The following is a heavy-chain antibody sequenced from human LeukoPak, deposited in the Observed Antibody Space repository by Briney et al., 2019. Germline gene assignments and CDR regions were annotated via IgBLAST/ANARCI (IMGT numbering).Heavy chain of an antibody. Sequence: PGGSLRLSCAASGFTFDDYAMHWVRQAPGKGLGWVSGISWNSGSIGYADSVKGRFTISRDNAKNSLYLQMNSLRAEDTALYYCAKDGGYDILTGNTNYGMDVWGQGTTVTVSS. D-gene: IGHD3-9*01. CDR3: AKDGGYDILTGNTNYGMDV. CDR2: ISWNSGSI. CDR1: GFTFDDYA. J-gene: IGHJ6*02. V-gene: IGHV3-9*01.